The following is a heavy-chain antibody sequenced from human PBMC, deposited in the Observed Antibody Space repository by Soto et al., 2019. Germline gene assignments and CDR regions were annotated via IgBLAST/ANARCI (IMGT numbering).Heavy chain of an antibody. J-gene: IGHJ4*02. V-gene: IGHV3-30-3*01. Sequence: QVQLVESGGGVVQPGRSLRISCAASGFTFSDYVMHWVRQAPGKGLEWVAVISSDGSTKYYTDSMKGRFTISRDNSKDTLYLQMNNLRAGDTAVYYCARQNSGWSYYFDFWGQGTLVTVSS. CDR1: GFTFSDYV. CDR3: ARQNSGWSYYFDF. CDR2: ISSDGSTK. D-gene: IGHD6-19*01.